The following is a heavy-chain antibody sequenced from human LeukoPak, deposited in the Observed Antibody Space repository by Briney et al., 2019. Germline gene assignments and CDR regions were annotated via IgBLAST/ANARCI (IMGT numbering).Heavy chain of an antibody. CDR2: ISSSDSTM. V-gene: IGHV3-11*01. J-gene: IGHJ4*02. Sequence: PGGSLRLSCAASGFTFSNYYMSWLRQAPGKGLGWVSYISSSDSTMYYADSVKGRFTISRDNAKNSLYLQMNSLRAEDTAVYYCARAVEKSLDYWGQGTLVTVSS. CDR1: GFTFSNYY. CDR3: ARAVEKSLDY.